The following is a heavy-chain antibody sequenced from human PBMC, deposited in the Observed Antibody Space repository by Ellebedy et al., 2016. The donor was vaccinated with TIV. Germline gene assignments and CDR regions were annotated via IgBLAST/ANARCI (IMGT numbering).Heavy chain of an antibody. CDR2: INAGNGNT. D-gene: IGHD6-19*01. V-gene: IGHV1-3*01. Sequence: ASVKVSXXASGYTFTSYAMHCVRQAPGQRLEWMGWINAGNGNTKYSQKFQGRVTITRDTSASTAYMELSSLRSEDTAVYYCARVAVAGTWWFDPWGQGTLVTVSS. CDR1: GYTFTSYA. J-gene: IGHJ5*02. CDR3: ARVAVAGTWWFDP.